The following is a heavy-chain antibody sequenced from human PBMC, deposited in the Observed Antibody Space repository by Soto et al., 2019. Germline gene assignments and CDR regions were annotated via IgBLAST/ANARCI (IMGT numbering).Heavy chain of an antibody. D-gene: IGHD6-19*01. J-gene: IGHJ4*02. V-gene: IGHV3-7*02. CDR2: IQPDGGEK. CDR1: GFTFSDFR. Sequence: EVQLVESGGGLVQPGGSLRLSCVGSGFTFSDFRMTWIRQVPGKGLEWVANIQPDGGEKNYVDSVKGRFTISRDNAKNSLSLQMKSLRVEDTGIYYCARGTAVAVWGQGTRVIVSS. CDR3: ARGTAVAV.